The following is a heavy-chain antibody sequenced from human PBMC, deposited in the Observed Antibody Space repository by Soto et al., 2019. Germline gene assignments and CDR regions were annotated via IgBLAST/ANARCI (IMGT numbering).Heavy chain of an antibody. CDR3: AKDGILDSSGHYYQLDH. V-gene: IGHV3-30-3*01. Sequence: GGSLRLSCAASGFTFSSYAMHWVRQAPGKGLEWVAVISYDGSNKYYADSVKGRFNISRDNSKNTLFLQMNSLRPEDRAVYHCAKDGILDSSGHYYQLDHWGQGTLVTVSS. D-gene: IGHD3-22*01. J-gene: IGHJ4*02. CDR2: ISYDGSNK. CDR1: GFTFSSYA.